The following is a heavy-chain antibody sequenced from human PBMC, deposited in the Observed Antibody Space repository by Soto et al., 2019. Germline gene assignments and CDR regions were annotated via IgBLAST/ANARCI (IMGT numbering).Heavy chain of an antibody. CDR1: GFTFISYG. V-gene: IGHV3-33*01. D-gene: IGHD6-6*01. CDR2: IWSDGSNK. CDR3: ARDAEYSSSSPLDY. Sequence: GGSLRLSCAASGFTFISYGMHWVRQAPGKGLEWVAVIWSDGSNKYYADSVKGRFTISRDNSKNTLYLQMNGLRAEDTAVFYCARDAEYSSSSPLDYWGQGTLLTVSS. J-gene: IGHJ4*02.